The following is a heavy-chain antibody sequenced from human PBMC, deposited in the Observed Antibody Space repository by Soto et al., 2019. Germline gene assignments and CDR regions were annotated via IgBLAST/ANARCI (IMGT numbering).Heavy chain of an antibody. J-gene: IGHJ3*02. CDR3: AKDSLPSGHYYGSGSYYQNDAFDI. Sequence: EVQLLESGGGSVQPGGSLRLSCAASGFTFSSYAMSWVRQAPGKGLEWVSAISGSGGSTYYADSVKGRFTISRDNSKNTLYLQMNSLRAEDTAVYYCAKDSLPSGHYYGSGSYYQNDAFDIWGQGTMVTVSS. D-gene: IGHD3-10*01. V-gene: IGHV3-23*01. CDR1: GFTFSSYA. CDR2: ISGSGGST.